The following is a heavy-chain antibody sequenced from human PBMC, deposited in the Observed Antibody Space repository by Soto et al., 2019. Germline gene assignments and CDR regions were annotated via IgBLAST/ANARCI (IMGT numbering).Heavy chain of an antibody. CDR3: ANPHQPIFGVFITPPLYYYGMDV. Sequence: QVQLVESGGGVVQPGRSLRLSCAASGFTFSSYGMHWVRQAPGKGLEGVAVISYDGSNKYYADSVKGRSTISRDNSKNPLYRQINSLRAEDTAVYYCANPHQPIFGVFITPPLYYYGMDVWGQGTTVTVSS. D-gene: IGHD3-3*01. J-gene: IGHJ6*02. CDR1: GFTFSSYG. CDR2: ISYDGSNK. V-gene: IGHV3-30*18.